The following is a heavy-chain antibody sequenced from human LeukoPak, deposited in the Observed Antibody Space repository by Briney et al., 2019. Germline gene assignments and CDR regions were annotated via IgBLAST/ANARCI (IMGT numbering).Heavy chain of an antibody. CDR2: TYHSGST. J-gene: IGHJ3*02. Sequence: PSETLSLTCTVSGYSISSGYYWGWIRQPPGKGLEWIGSTYHSGSTYYNPSLKSRVTISVDTSKNQFSLKLSPVTAADTAVYYCARGILDGYNLIDAFDIWGQGTMVTVSS. CDR1: GYSISSGYY. V-gene: IGHV4-38-2*02. CDR3: ARGILDGYNLIDAFDI. D-gene: IGHD5-24*01.